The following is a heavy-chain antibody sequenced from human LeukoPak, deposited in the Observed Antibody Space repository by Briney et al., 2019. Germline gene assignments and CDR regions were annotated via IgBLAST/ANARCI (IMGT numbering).Heavy chain of an antibody. J-gene: IGHJ4*02. CDR2: IIPIFGTA. Sequence: GSSAKVSCKASGGTFSSYAISWVRQAPGQGLEWMGGIIPIFGTANYAQKFQGRVTITADESTSTAYMELSSLRSEDTAVYYCARAWRGIVATIGVIWGQGTLVTVSS. V-gene: IGHV1-69*01. CDR3: ARAWRGIVATIGVI. CDR1: GGTFSSYA. D-gene: IGHD5-12*01.